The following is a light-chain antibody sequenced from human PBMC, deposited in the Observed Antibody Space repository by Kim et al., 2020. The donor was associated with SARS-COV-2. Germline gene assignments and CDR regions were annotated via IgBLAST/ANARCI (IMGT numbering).Light chain of an antibody. CDR3: TSPAGNSIVV. CDR1: SSDVGNYNY. Sequence: QSALTQPPSASGSPGQSVTISCTGTSSDVGNYNYVSWYQQHSGRAPKLMISEVTKRPSGVPDRFSGSKSGNTASLTVTGLQAEDEADYYCTSPAGNSIVVFGGGTQLTVL. V-gene: IGLV2-8*01. CDR2: EVT. J-gene: IGLJ2*01.